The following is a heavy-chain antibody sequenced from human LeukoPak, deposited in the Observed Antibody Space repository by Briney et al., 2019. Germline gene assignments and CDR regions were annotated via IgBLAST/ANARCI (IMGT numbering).Heavy chain of an antibody. Sequence: VASVTVSCKASGYTFTGYYIHWLRQAPGQGLEWMGWIAANSGDTNYAQKFRGRVTMTRDTSVSTAYMELSRLTSDDTAVYYCARDIAPSGQWLFDYWGQGTLVTVSS. J-gene: IGHJ4*02. D-gene: IGHD6-19*01. V-gene: IGHV1-2*02. CDR1: GYTFTGYY. CDR3: ARDIAPSGQWLFDY. CDR2: IAANSGDT.